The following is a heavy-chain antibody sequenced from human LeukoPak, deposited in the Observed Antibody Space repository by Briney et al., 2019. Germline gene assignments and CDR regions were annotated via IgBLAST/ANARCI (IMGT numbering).Heavy chain of an antibody. CDR1: GFTFSSYG. Sequence: GGSLRLSCAASGFTFSSYGMHWVRQAPGKGLEWVAFIRYDGSNKYYADSVKGRFTISRDNAKNSLYLQMNSLRAEDTAVYYCARLRIPTSWGQGTLVTVSS. J-gene: IGHJ5*02. V-gene: IGHV3-30*02. D-gene: IGHD3-16*01. CDR2: IRYDGSNK. CDR3: ARLRIPTS.